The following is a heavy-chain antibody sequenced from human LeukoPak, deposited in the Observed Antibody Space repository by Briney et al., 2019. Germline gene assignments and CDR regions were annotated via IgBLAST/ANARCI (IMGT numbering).Heavy chain of an antibody. D-gene: IGHD3-22*01. CDR2: NHSRGSTT. Sequence: PGGSLRLCCAASGDTFTDYYMSWIRQAPGRGLEWISYNHSRGSTTYYADSVKGRFTISRDNAKNSLFLQMNSLRVEDTAVYYCAREAYYYDSSGYYRFDYWGQGTLVTVSS. J-gene: IGHJ4*02. CDR1: GDTFTDYY. V-gene: IGHV3-11*01. CDR3: AREAYYYDSSGYYRFDY.